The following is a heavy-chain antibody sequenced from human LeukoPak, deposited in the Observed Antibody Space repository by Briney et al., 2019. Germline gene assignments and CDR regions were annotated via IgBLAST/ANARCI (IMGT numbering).Heavy chain of an antibody. CDR2: INANSGTT. CDR1: GFTFSSYA. Sequence: GRSRRLSCAVSGFTFSSYAISWLRQPPGKGLEWVSSINANSGTTSYAASVRGRFTISRDNSKNTLYLQLNTLRADDTATYYCAKPISGGLAVTADWFHPWGQGTLVVVSS. D-gene: IGHD6-19*01. CDR3: AKPISGGLAVTADWFHP. V-gene: IGHV3-23*01. J-gene: IGHJ5*01.